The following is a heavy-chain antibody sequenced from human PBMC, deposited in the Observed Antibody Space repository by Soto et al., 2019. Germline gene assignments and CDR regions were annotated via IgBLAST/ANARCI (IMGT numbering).Heavy chain of an antibody. D-gene: IGHD1-26*01. J-gene: IGHJ6*02. CDR2: IIPFFGTS. V-gene: IGHV1-69*01. Sequence: QVQLVQSGAEVKKPGSSVKVSCEASGGTFSSYPINWVRQAPGQGLEWMGGIIPFFGTSNYAQKFQGRVTITADDSTRTAYMELRSLRSEDTDVYYCARVGHITNYGMAVWGQGTTVTVSS. CDR3: ARVGHITNYGMAV. CDR1: GGTFSSYP.